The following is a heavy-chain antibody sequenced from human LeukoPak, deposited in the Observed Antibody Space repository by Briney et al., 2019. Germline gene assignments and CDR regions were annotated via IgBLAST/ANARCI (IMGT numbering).Heavy chain of an antibody. CDR1: GGSISSSSYY. CDR2: IYYSGST. V-gene: IGHV4-39*07. CDR3: ARETRNYYDSPAYCSFDY. J-gene: IGHJ4*02. D-gene: IGHD3-22*01. Sequence: SETLSLTCTVSGGSISSSSYYWGWIRQPPGKGLEWIGSIYYSGSTYYSPSLKSRVTVSVDTTKNQFSLKLSSVTAADTAVYYCARETRNYYDSPAYCSFDYWGQGTLVTVSS.